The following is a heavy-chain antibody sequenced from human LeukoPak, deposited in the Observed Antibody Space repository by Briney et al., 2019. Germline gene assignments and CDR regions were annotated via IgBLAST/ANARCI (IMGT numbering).Heavy chain of an antibody. V-gene: IGHV4-34*01. CDR3: ARSRPYIVVVPAADMDV. CDR1: GGSFSGYY. Sequence: SETLCLTCAVYGGSFSGYYWSWIRQPPGKGLEWIGQINHSGSTNYNPSLKSRVTISVDTSKNQFSLKLSSVTAADTAVYYCARSRPYIVVVPAADMDVWGQGTTVTVSS. D-gene: IGHD2-2*01. J-gene: IGHJ6*02. CDR2: INHSGST.